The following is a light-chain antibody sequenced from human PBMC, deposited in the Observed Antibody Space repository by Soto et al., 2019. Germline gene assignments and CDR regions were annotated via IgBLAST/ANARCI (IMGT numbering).Light chain of an antibody. Sequence: YELTQTPSVSVAPGQTARITCGGNDSGNKNVNWLQQKPGQAPVLVVYDDSDRPSGIPERFSGSNSGNMATLTISRVEAGDEADYYCQVWDRTSERYVFATGTKVTVL. CDR3: QVWDRTSERYV. CDR2: DDS. J-gene: IGLJ1*01. CDR1: DSGNKN. V-gene: IGLV3-21*02.